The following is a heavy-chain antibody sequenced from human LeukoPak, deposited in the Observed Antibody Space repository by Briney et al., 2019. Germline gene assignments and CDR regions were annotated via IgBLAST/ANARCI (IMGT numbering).Heavy chain of an antibody. CDR2: IYYNGTT. V-gene: IGHV4-31*03. CDR3: ASSTAYSSAYGVADWYFDL. J-gene: IGHJ2*01. D-gene: IGHD5-18*01. Sequence: SETLSLTCTVSGGSVRSGAYFWSWIRQHPGKGLEWIGFIYYNGTTYYNPSLKSRFTISLDTSKNQLSLKLTSVTAADTAVFYCASSTAYSSAYGVADWYFDLWGRGTLVTVSS. CDR1: GGSVRSGAYF.